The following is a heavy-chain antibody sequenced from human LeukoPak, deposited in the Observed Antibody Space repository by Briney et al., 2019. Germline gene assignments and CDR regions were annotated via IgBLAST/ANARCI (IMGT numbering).Heavy chain of an antibody. CDR1: GYSFTSYG. D-gene: IGHD3-3*01. CDR2: ITGNNGDR. J-gene: IGHJ6*02. CDR3: ARIRSISGVLYSRIPNCFYYAMDV. V-gene: IGHV1-18*01. Sequence: GASVKVSCKASGYSFTSYGISWVRQAPGQGLEWMGWITGNNGDRHYVEKFRGRVTMTTDTATSTAYMELRSLGSDDTAVYYCARIRSISGVLYSRIPNCFYYAMDVWGQGTTVTVSS.